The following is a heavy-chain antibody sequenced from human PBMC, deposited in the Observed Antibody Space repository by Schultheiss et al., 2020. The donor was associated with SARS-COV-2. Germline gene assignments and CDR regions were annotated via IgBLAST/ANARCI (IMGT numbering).Heavy chain of an antibody. V-gene: IGHV4-34*01. CDR3: ATFHLLYGGGAEYFQH. J-gene: IGHJ1*01. D-gene: IGHD4-23*01. CDR1: GGSISSYY. Sequence: SETLSLTCTVSGGSISSYYWSWIRQPPGKGLEWIGEINHSGSTNYNPSLKSRVTISVDTSKNQFSLKLSSVTAADTAVYYCATFHLLYGGGAEYFQHWGQGTLVTVSS. CDR2: INHSGST.